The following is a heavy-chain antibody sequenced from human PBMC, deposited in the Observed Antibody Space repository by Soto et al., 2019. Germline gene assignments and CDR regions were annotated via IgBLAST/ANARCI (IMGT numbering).Heavy chain of an antibody. CDR3: ARVVVVPAATFHRTYNWFDP. Sequence: VKVSCKASGYTFTSYGISWVRQAPGQGLEWMGWISAYNGNTNYAQKLQGRVTMTTDTSTSTAYMELRSLRSDDTAVYYCARVVVVPAATFHRTYNWFDPWGQGTLVTVSS. V-gene: IGHV1-18*01. D-gene: IGHD2-2*01. CDR2: ISAYNGNT. CDR1: GYTFTSYG. J-gene: IGHJ5*02.